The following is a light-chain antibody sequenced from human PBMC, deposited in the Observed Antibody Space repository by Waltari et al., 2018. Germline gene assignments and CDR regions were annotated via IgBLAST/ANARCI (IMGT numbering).Light chain of an antibody. V-gene: IGLV1-40*01. CDR2: RDD. Sequence: QSVLTQPPSVSGAPGQSVTISCTGSSSNIGPGYDVHWYQQIPGSAPKVLIHRDDNRPSGVPGRFSGSKSGTSASLSVTGLHVEDEADYFCQSYDRDLNAVLFGGGTKLTVL. J-gene: IGLJ2*01. CDR1: SSNIGPGYD. CDR3: QSYDRDLNAVL.